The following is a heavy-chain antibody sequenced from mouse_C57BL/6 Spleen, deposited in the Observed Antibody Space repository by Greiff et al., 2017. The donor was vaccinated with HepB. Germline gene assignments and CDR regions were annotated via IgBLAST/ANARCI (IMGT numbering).Heavy chain of an antibody. CDR3: ARWLITTVPHWYFDV. CDR2: IHPNSGST. J-gene: IGHJ1*03. V-gene: IGHV1-64*01. D-gene: IGHD1-1*01. Sequence: QVQLQQPGAELVKPGASVKLSCKASGYTFTSYWMHWVKQRPGQGLEWIGMIHPNSGSTNYNEKFKSKATLTVDKSSSTAYMQLSSLTSEDSAVYYCARWLITTVPHWYFDVWGTGTTVTVSS. CDR1: GYTFTSYW.